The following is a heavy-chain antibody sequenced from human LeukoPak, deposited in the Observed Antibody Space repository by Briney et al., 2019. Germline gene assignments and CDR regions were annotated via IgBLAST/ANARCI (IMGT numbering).Heavy chain of an antibody. J-gene: IGHJ6*03. D-gene: IGHD3-10*01. V-gene: IGHV4-61*02. CDR3: ARDDGSGSSRYYYYYYMDV. CDR2: IYTSGST. Sequence: SQTLSLTCTVSGGSISSGSYYWSWIRQPAGKGLEWIGRIYTSGSTNYNPSLKSRVTISVDTSKNQFSLKLSSVTAADTAVYYCARDDGSGSSRYYYYYYMDVWGKGTTVTVSS. CDR1: GGSISSGSYY.